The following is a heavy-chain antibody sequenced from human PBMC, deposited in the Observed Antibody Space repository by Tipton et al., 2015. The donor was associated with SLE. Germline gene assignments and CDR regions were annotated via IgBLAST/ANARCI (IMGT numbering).Heavy chain of an antibody. J-gene: IGHJ4*01. V-gene: IGHV1-46*01. CDR2: VNPDTGGT. CDR1: GYIFSSNY. CDR3: ARDRSRSGSDVFDY. Sequence: QLVQSGPEVKKPGASVKVSCTASGYIFSSNYIHWVRQAPGQGLEWMGIVNPDTGGTSYAQRFQGRVTVTADTSSSTVYVELSSLRFEDTAVYYCARDRSRSGSDVFDYWGHGSLVTVSS. D-gene: IGHD6-19*01.